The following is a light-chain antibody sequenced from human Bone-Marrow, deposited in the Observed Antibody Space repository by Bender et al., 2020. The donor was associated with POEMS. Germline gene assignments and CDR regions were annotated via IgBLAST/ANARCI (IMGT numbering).Light chain of an antibody. CDR2: EVN. V-gene: IGLV2-14*01. CDR3: SSYTSRTTLFV. Sequence: QSALTQPASVSGSPGQSITFSCTGTSSDVGDYNFVSWFQQHPGKAPKLMIYEVNNRPSGVSHRFSGSKSGNTASLTISGLQAEDEADYYCSSYTSRTTLFVFGTGTRLTVL. J-gene: IGLJ1*01. CDR1: SSDVGDYNF.